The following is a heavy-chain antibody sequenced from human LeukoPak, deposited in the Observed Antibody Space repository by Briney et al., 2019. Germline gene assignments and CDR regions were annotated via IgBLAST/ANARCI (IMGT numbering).Heavy chain of an antibody. CDR1: GGSISSYY. J-gene: IGHJ3*02. Sequence: SETLSLTCTVSGGSISSYYWSWIRQPPGKGLEWIGYIYYSGSTNYNPSLESRVTISVDTSKNQFSLKLSSVTAADTAVYYCARRYRNWNDEDDAFDIWGQGTMVTVSS. CDR2: IYYSGST. V-gene: IGHV4-59*08. D-gene: IGHD1-20*01. CDR3: ARRYRNWNDEDDAFDI.